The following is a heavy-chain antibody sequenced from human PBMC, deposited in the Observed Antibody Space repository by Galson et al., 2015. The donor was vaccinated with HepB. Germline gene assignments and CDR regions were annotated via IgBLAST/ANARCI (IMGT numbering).Heavy chain of an antibody. V-gene: IGHV1-69*13. CDR3: ARDRGVVVPAAITTGRHYYYGMDV. CDR1: GGTFSSYA. J-gene: IGHJ6*02. D-gene: IGHD2-2*02. CDR2: IIPIFGTA. Sequence: SVKVSCKASGGTFSSYAISWVRQAPGQGLEWMGGIIPIFGTANYAQKFQGRVTITADESTSTAYMELSSLRSEDTAVYYCARDRGVVVPAAITTGRHYYYGMDVWGQGTTVTVSS.